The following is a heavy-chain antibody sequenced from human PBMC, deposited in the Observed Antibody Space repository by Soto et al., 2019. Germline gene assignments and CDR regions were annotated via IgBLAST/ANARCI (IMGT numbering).Heavy chain of an antibody. J-gene: IGHJ3*02. D-gene: IGHD6-13*01. V-gene: IGHV4-59*12. CDR2: IYYSGST. CDR3: ERDHSSSWGLYAFDI. Sequence: SETLSLTCTVSGGSITNYYWSWIRQPPGKRLEWVGQIYYSGSTNYTPSLKSRVTISVDMSKNQFSLKFSSVTAEDTAVYYCERDHSSSWGLYAFDIWGQGTMVTV. CDR1: GGSITNYY.